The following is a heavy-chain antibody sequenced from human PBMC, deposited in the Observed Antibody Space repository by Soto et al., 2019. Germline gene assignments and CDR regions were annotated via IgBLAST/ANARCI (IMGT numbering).Heavy chain of an antibody. CDR2: INQDGSEK. V-gene: IGHV3-7*05. J-gene: IGHJ6*02. CDR1: GFTFRTYW. Sequence: EVQLVESGGGLVQPGGSLRLSCGASGFTFRTYWLSWVRQVPGKGLEWVANINQDGSEKNYVDSVKGRFTISRDNAKNSLSLQMSSLRAEDTALYYCARDGSTSWYSYDYHGMDVWGQGTTVTVSS. D-gene: IGHD5-18*01. CDR3: ARDGSTSWYSYDYHGMDV.